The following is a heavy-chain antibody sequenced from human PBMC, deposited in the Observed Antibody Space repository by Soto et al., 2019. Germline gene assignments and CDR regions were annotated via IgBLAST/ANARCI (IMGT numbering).Heavy chain of an antibody. CDR2: ISSSSSYI. Sequence: GGSLRLSCAASGFTFSSYSMNWVRQAPGKGLEWVSSISSSSSYIYYADSVKGRFTISRDNAKNSLYLQMNSLRAEDTAVYYCARAAKYDFFPDSDAEYFQHWGQGTLVTVSS. V-gene: IGHV3-21*01. CDR3: ARAAKYDFFPDSDAEYFQH. D-gene: IGHD3-3*01. CDR1: GFTFSSYS. J-gene: IGHJ1*01.